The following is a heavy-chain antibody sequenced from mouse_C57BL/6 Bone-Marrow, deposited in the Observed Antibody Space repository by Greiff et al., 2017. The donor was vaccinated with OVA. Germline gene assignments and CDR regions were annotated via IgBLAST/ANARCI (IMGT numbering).Heavy chain of an antibody. V-gene: IGHV1-18*01. Sequence: EVQLQQSGPELVKPGASVKIPCKASGYTFTDYNMDWVNQSHGKSLEWIGDINPNNGGTIYNQKFKGKATLTVDKSSSTAYMELRSLTSEDTAVYYCARSFFYDGYPWFAYWGQGTLVTVSA. CDR3: ARSFFYDGYPWFAY. D-gene: IGHD2-3*01. CDR1: GYTFTDYN. CDR2: INPNNGGT. J-gene: IGHJ3*01.